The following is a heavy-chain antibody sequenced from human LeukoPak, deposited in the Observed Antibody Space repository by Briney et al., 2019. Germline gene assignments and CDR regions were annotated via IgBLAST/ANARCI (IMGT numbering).Heavy chain of an antibody. CDR2: ISAYNGNT. J-gene: IGHJ4*02. Sequence: ASVKVSCKASGYTFTSYGISWVRQAPGQELEWMGWISAYNGNTNYAQKLQGRVTMTTDTSTSTAYMELRSLRSDDTAVYYCARVGASSGYYYFDYWGQGTLVTVSS. CDR1: GYTFTSYG. CDR3: ARVGASSGYYYFDY. V-gene: IGHV1-18*01. D-gene: IGHD3-22*01.